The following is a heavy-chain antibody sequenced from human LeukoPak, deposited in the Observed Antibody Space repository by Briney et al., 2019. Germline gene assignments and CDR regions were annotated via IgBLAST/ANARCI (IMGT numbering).Heavy chain of an antibody. CDR1: GFSFSNYD. Sequence: GGSLRLSCGASGFSFSNYDMHWVRQAPGEGLEWVSAISGSGGSTYYADSVKGRFTISRDNSKNTLYLQMNSLRAEDTAVYYCAKSYSGRFSDAFDIWGQGTLVTVSS. CDR3: AKSYSGRFSDAFDI. CDR2: ISGSGGST. V-gene: IGHV3-23*01. D-gene: IGHD2-21*01. J-gene: IGHJ4*02.